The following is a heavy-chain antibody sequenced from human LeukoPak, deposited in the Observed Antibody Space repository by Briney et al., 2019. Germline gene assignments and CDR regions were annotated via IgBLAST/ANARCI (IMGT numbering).Heavy chain of an antibody. J-gene: IGHJ4*02. V-gene: IGHV3-23*01. CDR2: ISGSGVST. Sequence: GGSLRLSCAASGFTFRSYAMSWVRQAPGKGLELVSTISGSGVSTYYADSVQGRFTISRDNSKNTLYLEMNSLSPDDTAVYYCARGVEPLAANTLAYWGQGTLVTVSS. CDR1: GFTFRSYA. CDR3: ARGVEPLAANTLAY. D-gene: IGHD1-14*01.